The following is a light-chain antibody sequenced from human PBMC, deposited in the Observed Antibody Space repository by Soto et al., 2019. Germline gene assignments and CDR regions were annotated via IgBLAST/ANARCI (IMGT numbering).Light chain of an antibody. CDR1: QSVSSSF. V-gene: IGKV3D-20*02. CDR3: QQRSNWYT. J-gene: IGKJ2*01. CDR2: GAS. Sequence: EIVLAQSPGTLSLSPGESATLSCRASQSVSSSFLAWYQQKAGQAPRLLIYGASRRATGIPDRFSGSGSGTDFTLTISRLEPEDFAVYYCQQRSNWYTFGPGTKLEIK.